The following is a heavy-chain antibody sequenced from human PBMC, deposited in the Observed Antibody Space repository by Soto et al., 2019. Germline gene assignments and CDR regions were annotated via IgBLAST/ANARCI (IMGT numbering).Heavy chain of an antibody. D-gene: IGHD2-2*01. V-gene: IGHV3-33*01. CDR2: IWYDGSNK. Sequence: QVQLVESGGGVVQPGRSLRLSCAASGFTFSSYGMHWVRQAPGKGLEWVAVIWYDGSNKYYADSVKGRFTISRDNSKNTLYLQMNSLRAEDTAVYYCASTTLGYCISTSCYDNYGMDVWGQGTTVTVSS. CDR3: ASTTLGYCISTSCYDNYGMDV. CDR1: GFTFSSYG. J-gene: IGHJ6*02.